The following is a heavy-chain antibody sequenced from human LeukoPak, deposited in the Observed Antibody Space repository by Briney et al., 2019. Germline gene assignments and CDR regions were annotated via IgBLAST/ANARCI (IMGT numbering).Heavy chain of an antibody. J-gene: IGHJ4*02. CDR3: ARRGLVVVPL. V-gene: IGHV4-39*01. Sequence: SETLSLTCTVSGGSISSSSYYWGWIRQPPGKGLEWIGSIYYSGSTYYNPSLKSRVTVSVDTSKNQFSLSLTSVTAADTAVYYCARRGLVVVPLWGQGTLVTVSS. D-gene: IGHD2-21*01. CDR1: GGSISSSSYY. CDR2: IYYSGST.